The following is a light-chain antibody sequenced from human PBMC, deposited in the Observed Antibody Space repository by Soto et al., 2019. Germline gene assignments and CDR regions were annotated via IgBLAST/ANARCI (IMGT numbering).Light chain of an antibody. CDR1: QSVGSN. CDR3: QQYNDWPPWT. J-gene: IGKJ1*01. CDR2: GAS. V-gene: IGKV3-15*01. Sequence: EIVMTQSPATLSVSPGERATLSCRASQSVGSNLAWYQQRPGQPPRLLIHGASPRATGIPARFSGSGSGTEFTLTISSLQSEDFVLYYCQQYNDWPPWTFGQGTKVEIK.